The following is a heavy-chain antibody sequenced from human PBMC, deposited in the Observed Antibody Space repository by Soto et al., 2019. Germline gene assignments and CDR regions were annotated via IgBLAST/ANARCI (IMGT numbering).Heavy chain of an antibody. CDR2: IMPIFRTP. V-gene: IGHV1-69*12. D-gene: IGHD5-12*01. J-gene: IGHJ6*02. Sequence: QVHLEQSGPEVKKPGSSVKVSCKASGGTFSNSAISWVRQAPGQGLEWMGGIMPIFRTPDYAQKFQGRVTITADXPPXXAXLELSGLRSDDTAVYYCARDKDRLQLGGNYYYILDVWGQGTTVTVSS. CDR1: GGTFSNSA. CDR3: ARDKDRLQLGGNYYYILDV.